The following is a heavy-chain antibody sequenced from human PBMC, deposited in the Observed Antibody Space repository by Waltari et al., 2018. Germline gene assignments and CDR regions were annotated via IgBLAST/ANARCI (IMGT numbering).Heavy chain of an antibody. Sequence: EVQLVESGGGLAQPGGSLRLSCAVSGFTFSSYAVSWVRQAAGKGPEWVSTISMTGTSTYYAYSVKGRFTISRDNSKNTFYLQMNTLRAEDTAVYYCAKGMDVFDYWGQGTLVTVSS. J-gene: IGHJ4*02. D-gene: IGHD2-2*03. CDR1: GFTFSSYA. V-gene: IGHV3-23*04. CDR2: ISMTGTST. CDR3: AKGMDVFDY.